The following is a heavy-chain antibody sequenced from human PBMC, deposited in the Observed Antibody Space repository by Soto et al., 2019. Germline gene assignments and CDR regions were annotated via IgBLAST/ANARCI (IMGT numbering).Heavy chain of an antibody. CDR3: ARGWPYYDLYCETLDY. J-gene: IGHJ4*02. V-gene: IGHV3-21*01. D-gene: IGHD3-3*01. CDR2: ISSSSSYI. Sequence: GGSLRLSCAASGFTFSSYSMNWVRQAPGKGLEWVSSISSSSSYIYYADSVKGRFTISRDNAKNSLYLQMNSLRAEDTAVYYCARGWPYYDLYCETLDYWGQGTLVTVYS. CDR1: GFTFSSYS.